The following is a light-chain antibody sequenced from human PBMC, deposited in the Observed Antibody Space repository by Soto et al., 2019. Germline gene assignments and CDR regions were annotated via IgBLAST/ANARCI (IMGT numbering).Light chain of an antibody. CDR1: QSLSSR. CDR2: GAS. CDR3: EQYGTWPPSLPT. V-gene: IGKV3-15*01. Sequence: EIVMTQSPVTLSVSPGAGATLSCRASQSLSSRLAWYQQQPGQPPTLLTFGASTRATGIPARFSGSGSGTEFSLTIPRLQSEASAIYYCEQYGTWPPSLPTLGGGNKVEI. J-gene: IGKJ4*01.